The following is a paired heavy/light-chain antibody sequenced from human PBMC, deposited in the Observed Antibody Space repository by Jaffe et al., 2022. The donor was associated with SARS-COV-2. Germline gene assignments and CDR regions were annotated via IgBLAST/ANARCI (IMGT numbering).Light chain of an antibody. CDR3: SSYMSSTTVL. CDR1: SSDVGGYNY. CDR2: DVS. Sequence: QSALTQPASVSGSPGQSITISCTGTSSDVGGYNYVSWYQQHPGKAPKLMIYDVSNRPSGVSNRFSGSKSGNTASLTISGLQAEDEADYYCSSYMSSTTVLFGGGTKVTV. J-gene: IGLJ2*01. V-gene: IGLV2-14*03.
Heavy chain of an antibody. V-gene: IGHV4-31*03. CDR1: GDSISSGDYY. Sequence: QVQLQESGPGLVKPSQTLSLTCIVSGDSISSGDYYWTWIRQHPGKGLEWIGYIFFSGSTFYNPSLESRLTISVDTSKNQFSLKLSSVTAADTAVYYCARDGGGGYNKLDYWGQGTLVTVSS. J-gene: IGHJ4*02. CDR2: IFFSGST. CDR3: ARDGGGGYNKLDY. D-gene: IGHD5-12*01.